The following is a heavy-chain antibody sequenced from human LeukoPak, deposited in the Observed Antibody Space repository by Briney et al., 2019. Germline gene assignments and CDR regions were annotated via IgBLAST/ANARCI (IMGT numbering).Heavy chain of an antibody. CDR3: SKDAQRGFDYSNSLEY. V-gene: IGHV3-33*06. CDR2: IWSDGTNK. CDR1: GFTFSHYG. J-gene: IGHJ4*02. Sequence: SGGSLRLSCAASGFTFSHYGFHWVRQAPGKGLEWVAVIWSDGTNKYYGDSVKGRFMIYRDDSQITVYLQMNSLRAEDTAVYYCSKDAQRGFDYSNSLEYWGQGSLVTVSS. D-gene: IGHD4-11*01.